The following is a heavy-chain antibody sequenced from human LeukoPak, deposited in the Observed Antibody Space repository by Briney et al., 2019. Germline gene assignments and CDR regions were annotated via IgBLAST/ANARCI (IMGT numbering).Heavy chain of an antibody. CDR1: GFTFSSYS. CDR3: ANLGATRDY. Sequence: GGSLRLSCAASGFTFSSYSMNWVRQAPGKGLEWVSYISSSSSTIYYADSVKGRFTISRDNAKNSLYLQMNSLRAEDTAVYYCANLGATRDYWGQGTLVTVSS. D-gene: IGHD5-12*01. V-gene: IGHV3-48*04. CDR2: ISSSSSTI. J-gene: IGHJ4*02.